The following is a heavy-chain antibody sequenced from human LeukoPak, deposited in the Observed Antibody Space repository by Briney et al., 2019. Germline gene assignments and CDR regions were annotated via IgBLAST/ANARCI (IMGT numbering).Heavy chain of an antibody. J-gene: IGHJ5*02. D-gene: IGHD6-19*01. V-gene: IGHV4-4*07. CDR3: ARDPAVAGLYNWFDP. Sequence: SETLSLTCTVSGGSISSYYWSWSRQPAGKGLEWIGRIYTNWGTNYNPSLKSRVTMSVDTSKNQVSLKLTSVTAADTAVYYCARDPAVAGLYNWFDPWGQGTLVTVSS. CDR2: IYTNWGT. CDR1: GGSISSYY.